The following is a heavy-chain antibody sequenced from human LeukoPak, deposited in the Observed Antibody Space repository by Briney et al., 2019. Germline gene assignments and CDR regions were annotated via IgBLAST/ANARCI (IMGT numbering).Heavy chain of an antibody. D-gene: IGHD3-16*02. V-gene: IGHV3-11*01. J-gene: IGHJ4*02. CDR3: ARDKADYDYVWGSYRPNYYFDY. CDR2: ISSSGSTI. CDR1: GFTFSDYY. Sequence: GGSLRLSCAASGFTFSDYYMSWIRQAPGKGLEWVSYISSSGSTIYYADSVKGRFTISRDNAKNSLYLRMNSLRAEDTAVYYCARDKADYDYVWGSYRPNYYFDYWGQGTLVTVSS.